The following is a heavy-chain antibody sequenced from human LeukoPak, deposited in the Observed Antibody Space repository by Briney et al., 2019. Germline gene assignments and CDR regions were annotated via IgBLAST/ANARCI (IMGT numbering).Heavy chain of an antibody. J-gene: IGHJ5*02. CDR2: IRQDGSEK. CDR3: ARSRT. Sequence: GGSLRLSCVASGFTFSSYWMHWVRQAPGKGLEWVANIRQDGSEKYYVDSVKGRFTISRDNAKNSLYLQMNSLRAEDTAVYYCARSRTWGQGTLVTVSS. V-gene: IGHV3-7*01. CDR1: GFTFSSYW.